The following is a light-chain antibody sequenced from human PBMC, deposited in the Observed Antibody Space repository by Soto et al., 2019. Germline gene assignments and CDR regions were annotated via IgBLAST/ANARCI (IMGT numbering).Light chain of an antibody. CDR1: RSLLHSNGYTY. Sequence: DIVLTQSPLSLPVTPGEPASISCRASRSLLHSNGYTYVDWFLQKPGQSPQLLISLVSYRASGVPDRFSGSGSGTDFTLTISRVEAGDGGGYYCMQALQTPWTCGQGTKVEIK. CDR2: LVS. V-gene: IGKV2-28*01. CDR3: MQALQTPWT. J-gene: IGKJ1*01.